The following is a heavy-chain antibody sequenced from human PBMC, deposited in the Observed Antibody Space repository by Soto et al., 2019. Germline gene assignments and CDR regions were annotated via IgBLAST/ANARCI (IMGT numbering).Heavy chain of an antibody. CDR3: ARGAYNAGSRYGGIDY. V-gene: IGHV4-31*03. CDR1: RASVSSGDYY. D-gene: IGHD3-3*01. Sequence: QVQLQESGPGLVNPSQTLSLTCTVSRASVSSGDYYWSWIRQHPGKGLECIGYISYTGRTYYRPSLKSRLSISVDTSENHFSLKLRSVTAADTAVYYCARGAYNAGSRYGGIDYWGQGTLVTVSS. J-gene: IGHJ4*02. CDR2: ISYTGRT.